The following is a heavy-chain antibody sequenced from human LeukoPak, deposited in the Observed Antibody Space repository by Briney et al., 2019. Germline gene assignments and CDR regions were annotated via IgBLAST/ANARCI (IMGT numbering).Heavy chain of an antibody. CDR1: GFTFSSYW. V-gene: IGHV3-7*04. J-gene: IGHJ4*02. CDR3: ARGAYMFDY. CDR2: IKQDGSEK. Sequence: PGPSLRLSCAASGFTFSSYWMSWVRQPPGKGMEWLVNIKQDGSEKYYVDSVKGRLTISRDNAKKSLCLQMNSLRGEDTAVYYCARGAYMFDYWGQGTLVTDSS. D-gene: IGHD3-16*01.